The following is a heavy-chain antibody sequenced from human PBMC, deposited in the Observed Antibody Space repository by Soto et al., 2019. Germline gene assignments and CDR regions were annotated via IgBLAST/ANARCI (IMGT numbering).Heavy chain of an antibody. CDR3: ARSHIVPRLFMYPYDY. D-gene: IGHD6-6*01. Sequence: SETLSLTCTVSGGSISSGGYSWSWIRQPPGKGLEWIGYIYHSGSTYYNPSLKSRVTISFDTSKNQFSLKLSSVTAADTVVYYCARSHIVPRLFMYPYDYWGQGTPVTVSS. CDR1: GGSISSGGYS. V-gene: IGHV4-30-2*01. J-gene: IGHJ4*02. CDR2: IYHSGST.